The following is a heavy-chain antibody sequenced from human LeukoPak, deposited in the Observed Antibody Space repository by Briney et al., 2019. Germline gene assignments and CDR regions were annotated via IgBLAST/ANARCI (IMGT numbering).Heavy chain of an antibody. V-gene: IGHV4-30-4*01. Sequence: PSETLSLTCTVSGGSISSDDYYWSWIRQPPGKGLEWIGYIYYSGSTYYNPSLKSRLTISVDASKNQFSLKLSSVTAADAAVYYCARGPRMYLWGQGTLVTVSS. CDR1: GGSISSDDYY. CDR3: ARGPRMYL. CDR2: IYYSGST. J-gene: IGHJ4*02. D-gene: IGHD2-8*01.